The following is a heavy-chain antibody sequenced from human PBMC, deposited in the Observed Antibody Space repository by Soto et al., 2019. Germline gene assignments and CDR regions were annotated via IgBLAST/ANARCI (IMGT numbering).Heavy chain of an antibody. V-gene: IGHV4-4*07. CDR1: GGSSSSYY. Sequence: QVQLQESGPGLVKPSETLSLTCTVSGGSSSSYYWSWIRQPAGKELEWIGRTYTSGSTNYNPSLKSRVTMSVDTSKNQFSLKLTSVTAADTAVYYCARGGSVSTYYYSGMDVWGQGTTVTVSS. D-gene: IGHD4-4*01. J-gene: IGHJ6*02. CDR3: ARGGSVSTYYYSGMDV. CDR2: TYTSGST.